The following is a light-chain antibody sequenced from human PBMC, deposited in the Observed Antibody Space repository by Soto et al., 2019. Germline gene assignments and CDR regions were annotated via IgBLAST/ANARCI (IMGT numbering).Light chain of an antibody. CDR3: QSYDSGLSGYV. CDR1: SSNIGAGYD. CDR2: GNS. J-gene: IGLJ1*01. V-gene: IGLV1-40*01. Sequence: QSVLTQPPSVSGAPGQRVTISCTGSSSNIGAGYDVHWYQQLPGTAPKLLIYGNSNRPSGVPDRFSGSQSGTSASLAITGLQAEDEADYYCQSYDSGLSGYVFGTGTKVT.